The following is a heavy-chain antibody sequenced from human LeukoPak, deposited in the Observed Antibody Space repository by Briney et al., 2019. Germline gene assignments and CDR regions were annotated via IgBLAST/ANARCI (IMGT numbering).Heavy chain of an antibody. D-gene: IGHD2-2*02. V-gene: IGHV3-23*01. J-gene: IGHJ4*02. CDR2: ISGSGGST. Sequence: GGSLRLSCAVSGFTFSSYAMSWVRQAPGKGLEWVSAISGSGGSTYYAASVKGRFTISRDNSKNTLYLQMNSLRAEDTAVYYCAKVIVVVPAAIPYFDYWGQGTLVTVSS. CDR1: GFTFSSYA. CDR3: AKVIVVVPAAIPYFDY.